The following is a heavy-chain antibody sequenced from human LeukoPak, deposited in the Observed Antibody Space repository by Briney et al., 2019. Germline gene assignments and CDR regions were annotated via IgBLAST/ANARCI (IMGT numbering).Heavy chain of an antibody. J-gene: IGHJ5*02. CDR2: IYYSGST. D-gene: IGHD3-10*01. CDR3: ARALRYYGSGSYYNVNWFDP. CDR1: GGSISSYY. V-gene: IGHV4-59*01. Sequence: SETLSLTCTVSGGSISSYYWSWIRQPPGKGLEWIGCIYYSGSTNYNPSLKSRVTISVDTSKNQFSLKLSSVTAADTAVYYCARALRYYGSGSYYNVNWFDPWGQGTLVTVSS.